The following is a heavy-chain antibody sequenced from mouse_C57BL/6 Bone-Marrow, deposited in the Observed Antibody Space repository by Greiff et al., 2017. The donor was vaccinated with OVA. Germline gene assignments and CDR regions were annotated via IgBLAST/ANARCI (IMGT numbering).Heavy chain of an antibody. CDR3: ARGGLYYVDY. J-gene: IGHJ2*01. D-gene: IGHD3-3*01. CDR2: INPNNGGT. CDR1: GYTFTDYY. V-gene: IGHV1-26*01. Sequence: EVQLQQSGPELVKPGASVKISCKASGYTFTDYYMNWVKQSHGKSLEWIGDINPNNGGTSYNQKFKGKATLTVDKSSSTAYMELRSLTSEDSAVYYCARGGLYYVDYWGQGTTLTVSS.